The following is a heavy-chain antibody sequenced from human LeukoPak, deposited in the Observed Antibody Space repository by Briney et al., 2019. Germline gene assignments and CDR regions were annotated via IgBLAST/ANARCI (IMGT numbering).Heavy chain of an antibody. CDR3: ARVPIRRHYESTGYYYEDP. Sequence: ASVKVSCKASGYTFTCYYMHWVRQAPGQGLEWMGWINPNSGGANYAQKFQGRATMTRDTSISTAYMELSRLRSDDTAVYYCARVPIRRHYESTGYYYEDPWGQGTLVTVSS. D-gene: IGHD3-22*01. J-gene: IGHJ5*02. CDR2: INPNSGGA. CDR1: GYTFTCYY. V-gene: IGHV1-2*02.